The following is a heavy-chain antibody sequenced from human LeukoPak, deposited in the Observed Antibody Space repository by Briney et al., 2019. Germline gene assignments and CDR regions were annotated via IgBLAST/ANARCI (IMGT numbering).Heavy chain of an antibody. CDR3: ARDTAVTTEIGPYYFDY. V-gene: IGHV1-46*01. D-gene: IGHD4-17*01. CDR2: INPSGGST. Sequence: ASVKVSCKASGYTFTSYYMHWVRQAPGQGLEWMGIINPSGGSTSYAQKFQGRATMTRDTSTSTVYMELSSLRSEDTAVYYCARDTAVTTEIGPYYFDYWGQGTLVTVSS. CDR1: GYTFTSYY. J-gene: IGHJ4*02.